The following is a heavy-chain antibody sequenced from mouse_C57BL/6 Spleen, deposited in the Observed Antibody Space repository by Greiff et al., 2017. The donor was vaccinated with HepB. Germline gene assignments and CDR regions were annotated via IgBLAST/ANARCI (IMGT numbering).Heavy chain of an antibody. CDR1: GYTFTSYW. Sequence: QVQLQQSGAELVKPGASVRLSCRASGYTFTSYWMHWVKQRPGKGLEWIGMIHPNSGSTNYNEKFKSKAKLTGDKASSTAYMQLSSLTSEDSAVYYCARTTVVATDYAMDYWGQGTSVTVSS. D-gene: IGHD1-1*01. J-gene: IGHJ4*01. CDR2: IHPNSGST. CDR3: ARTTVVATDYAMDY. V-gene: IGHV1-64*01.